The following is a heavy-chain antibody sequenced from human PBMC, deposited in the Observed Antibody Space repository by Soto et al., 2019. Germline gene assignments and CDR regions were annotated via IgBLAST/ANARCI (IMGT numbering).Heavy chain of an antibody. J-gene: IGHJ6*02. CDR3: ARHRGSPGSYIGMDV. CDR1: GYSFTSYW. CDR2: IYPGDSDT. Sequence: GESLKISCKGSGYSFTSYWINWVRQMPGKGLEWMGVIYPGDSDTRYSPSFQGQVTISADKSINTAYLQWRSLKASDTAVYYCARHRGSPGSYIGMDVWGQGTTVTVSS. V-gene: IGHV5-51*01. D-gene: IGHD4-4*01.